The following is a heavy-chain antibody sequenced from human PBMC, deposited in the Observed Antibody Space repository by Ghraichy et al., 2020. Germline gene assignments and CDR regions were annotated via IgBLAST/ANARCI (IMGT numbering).Heavy chain of an antibody. D-gene: IGHD6-19*01. CDR2: IWYDGSNK. CDR3: ARGGVAGLPFDY. CDR1: GFTFSSYG. V-gene: IGHV3-33*01. J-gene: IGHJ4*02. Sequence: GGSLRLSCAASGFTFSSYGMHWVRQAPGKGLEWVAVIWYDGSNKYYADSVKGRFTISRDNSKNTLYLQMNSLRAEDTAVYYCARGGVAGLPFDYWGQGTLVTVSS.